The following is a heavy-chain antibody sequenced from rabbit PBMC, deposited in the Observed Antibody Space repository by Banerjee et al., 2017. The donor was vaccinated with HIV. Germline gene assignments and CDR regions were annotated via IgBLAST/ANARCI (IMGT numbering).Heavy chain of an antibody. D-gene: IGHD8-1*01. CDR3: ARDTGSSFSSYGMDL. V-gene: IGHV1S40*01. Sequence: EESGGDLVKSGASLTLTCTASGFSFSNSYYMCWVRQAPGKGLEWIACIYGGDGSSTAYANWAKGRFTISKTSSTTVPLQMTSLTAADTATYFCARDTGSSFSSYGMDLWGPGTLVTVS. CDR2: IYGGDGSST. J-gene: IGHJ6*01. CDR1: GFSFSNSYY.